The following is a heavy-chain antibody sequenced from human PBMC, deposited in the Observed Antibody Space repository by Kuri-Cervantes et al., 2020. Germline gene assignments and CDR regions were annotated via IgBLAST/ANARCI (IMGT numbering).Heavy chain of an antibody. D-gene: IGHD3-22*01. J-gene: IGHJ4*02. CDR3: ASRGYYYDSSGFRELVDY. Sequence: GGSLRLSCKGSGYSFTSYWIGWVRQMPGKGLEWMGIIYPGDSDTRYSPSFQGQVTTSADKSISTAYLQWSSLKASDTAMYYCASRGYYYDSSGFRELVDYWGQGTLVTVSS. CDR2: IYPGDSDT. CDR1: GYSFTSYW. V-gene: IGHV5-51*01.